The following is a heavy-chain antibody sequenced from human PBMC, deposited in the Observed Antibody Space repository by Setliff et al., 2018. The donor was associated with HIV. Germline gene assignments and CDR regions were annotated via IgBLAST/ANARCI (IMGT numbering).Heavy chain of an antibody. CDR1: GFTLSDHY. Sequence: GGSLRLSCAASGFTLSDHYMDWVRQAPGKGPEWFGRIRPKRKSSTTEYAASVKGRFTISRDDSKNSLYLQMNSLKSEDTAVYYCGRGISARPGAPGNWFDPWGQGTLVTVSS. CDR3: GRGISARPGAPGNWFDP. D-gene: IGHD6-6*01. CDR2: IRPKRKSSTT. J-gene: IGHJ5*02. V-gene: IGHV3-72*01.